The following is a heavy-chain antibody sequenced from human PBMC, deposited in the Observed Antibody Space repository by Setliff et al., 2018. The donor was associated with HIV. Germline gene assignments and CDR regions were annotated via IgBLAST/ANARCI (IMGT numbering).Heavy chain of an antibody. Sequence: ASETLSLTCTVSGGSISTYYWSWIRQPAGKGLEWIGRVSTSGSTKYNPSLKSRVTMSLDTSKNELSLKLSSVTAADTAVYYCARGQYCGGGSCYSPSYNWFDPWGQGTLVTVSS. CDR2: VSTSGST. V-gene: IGHV4-4*07. D-gene: IGHD2-15*01. J-gene: IGHJ5*02. CDR3: ARGQYCGGGSCYSPSYNWFDP. CDR1: GGSISTYY.